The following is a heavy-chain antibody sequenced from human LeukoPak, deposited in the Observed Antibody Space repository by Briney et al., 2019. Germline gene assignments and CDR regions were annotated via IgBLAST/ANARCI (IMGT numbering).Heavy chain of an antibody. V-gene: IGHV3-30*02. CDR1: GFTFSSYG. D-gene: IGHD3-3*01. J-gene: IGHJ4*02. Sequence: PGGSLRLSCAASGFTFSSYGMHWVRQAPGKGLEWVAFIRYDGSNKYYADSVKGRFTISRDNSKTTLYLQMNSLRAEDTAVYYCAKDLGYYDFWSGYYMTVDYWGQETLVTVSS. CDR3: AKDLGYYDFWSGYYMTVDY. CDR2: IRYDGSNK.